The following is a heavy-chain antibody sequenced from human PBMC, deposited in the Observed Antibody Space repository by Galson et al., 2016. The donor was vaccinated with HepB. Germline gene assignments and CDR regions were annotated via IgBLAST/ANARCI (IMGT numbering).Heavy chain of an antibody. V-gene: IGHV3-11*06. CDR1: GVTFGDFY. CDR3: ARTARFGGAIASPYDAFDI. CDR2: ITSSGTYT. D-gene: IGHD3-16*01. J-gene: IGHJ3*02. Sequence: SLRLSCAGSGVTFGDFYMNWIRQAPGKGLEWISYITSSGTYTNYADSVKGRFTISRDNAKNSLYLQMNNLRADDPAVYYCARTARFGGAIASPYDAFDIWGQGTSVSVSS.